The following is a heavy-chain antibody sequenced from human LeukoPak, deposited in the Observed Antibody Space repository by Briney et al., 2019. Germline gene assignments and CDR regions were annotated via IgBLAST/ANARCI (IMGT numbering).Heavy chain of an antibody. V-gene: IGHV4-30-2*01. CDR3: ATLRGDGPRGDS. Sequence: PSQTLSLTCAVSGGSISSGGYSWGWIRQPPGKGLEWIGYIYHSGSTYYNPSLKSRVTISVDRSKTQFSLKLSSVPAADTAAYSCATLRGDGPRGDSWGQGTLVTVSS. D-gene: IGHD3-16*01. CDR1: GGSISSGGYS. CDR2: IYHSGST. J-gene: IGHJ4*02.